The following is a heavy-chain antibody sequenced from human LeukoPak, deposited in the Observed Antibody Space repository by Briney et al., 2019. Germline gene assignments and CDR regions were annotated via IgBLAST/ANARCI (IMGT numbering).Heavy chain of an antibody. CDR2: INSDGSSK. D-gene: IGHD6-25*01. CDR1: GFTFSSYS. J-gene: IGHJ5*02. Sequence: GGSLRLSCAASGFTFSSYSMNWVRQAPGKGPVWVSRINSDGSSKSYADSVKGRFTISRDNAKNTLYLQMNSLRAEDTAVYYCARGGAATGWFDPWGQGTLVTVSS. V-gene: IGHV3-74*01. CDR3: ARGGAATGWFDP.